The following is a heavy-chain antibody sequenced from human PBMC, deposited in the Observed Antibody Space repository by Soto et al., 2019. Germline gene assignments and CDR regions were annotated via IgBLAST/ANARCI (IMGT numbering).Heavy chain of an antibody. J-gene: IGHJ4*02. CDR1: GGSISSSRYY. Sequence: PSETLSLTCTVSGGSISSSRYYWGWIRQPPGKGLEWIGSIYHRGTTNYNPSLKSRVTISLDKSKNQFSLNLNSVTAADTAVYYCASRGVPSGWSPGGQWGQGTQVTVSS. CDR2: IYHRGTT. D-gene: IGHD6-19*01. V-gene: IGHV4-39*07. CDR3: ASRGVPSGWSPGGQ.